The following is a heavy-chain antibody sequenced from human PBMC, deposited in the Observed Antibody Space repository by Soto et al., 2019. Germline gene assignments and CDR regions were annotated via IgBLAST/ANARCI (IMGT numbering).Heavy chain of an antibody. CDR2: IDPSDSYT. CDR3: ARQDIVVVPAAQTYYYYGMDV. D-gene: IGHD2-2*01. Sequence: GESLKISCKGSGYSFTSYWISWVRQMPGKGLEWMGRIDPSDSYTNYSPSFQGHVTISADKSISTAYLQWSSLKASDTAMYYCARQDIVVVPAAQTYYYYGMDVWGQGTTVTVSS. J-gene: IGHJ6*02. V-gene: IGHV5-10-1*01. CDR1: GYSFTSYW.